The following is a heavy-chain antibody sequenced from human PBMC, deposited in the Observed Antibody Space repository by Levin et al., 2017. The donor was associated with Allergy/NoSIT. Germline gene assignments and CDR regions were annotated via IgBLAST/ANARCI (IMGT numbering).Heavy chain of an antibody. J-gene: IGHJ4*02. CDR3: ARGRIVVGASLFDS. D-gene: IGHD1-26*01. CDR1: GGSFHDSY. Sequence: SETLSLTCAVSGGSFHDSYWTWIRQPPGKGLEWTGEMNHSGGTNYNPSLRGRATISVDTSKKNFSLKLSAVTAADTAVYYCARGRIVVGASLFDSWGQGTLVTVSS. V-gene: IGHV4-34*01. CDR2: MNHSGGT.